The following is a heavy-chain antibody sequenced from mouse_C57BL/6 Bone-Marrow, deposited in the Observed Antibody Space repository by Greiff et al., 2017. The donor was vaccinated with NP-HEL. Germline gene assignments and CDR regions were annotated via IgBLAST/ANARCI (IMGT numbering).Heavy chain of an antibody. J-gene: IGHJ3*01. CDR3: ARRSSYRFAY. D-gene: IGHD1-1*01. CDR1: GYTFTSYW. V-gene: IGHV1-50*01. Sequence: VQLQQPGAELVKPGASVKLSCKASGYTFTSYWMQWVKQRPGQGLEWIGEIDPSDSYTNYNQKFKGKATLTVDTSSSTAYMQLSSLTSEDSAVYYCARRSSYRFAYWGQGTLVTVSA. CDR2: IDPSDSYT.